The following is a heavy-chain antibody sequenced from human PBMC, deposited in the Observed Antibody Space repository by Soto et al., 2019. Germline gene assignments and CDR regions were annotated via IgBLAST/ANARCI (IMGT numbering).Heavy chain of an antibody. V-gene: IGHV2-26*01. Sequence: ETLSLTCTVSGGSISSYYWSWIRQPPGKALEWLAHIFSNDEKSYSTSLKSRLTISKDTSKSQVVLTMTNMDPVDTATYYCARKLSSSWPYYYYGMDVWGQGTTVTVSS. CDR1: GGSISSYYW. D-gene: IGHD6-13*01. CDR2: IFSNDEK. J-gene: IGHJ6*02. CDR3: ARKLSSSWPYYYYGMDV.